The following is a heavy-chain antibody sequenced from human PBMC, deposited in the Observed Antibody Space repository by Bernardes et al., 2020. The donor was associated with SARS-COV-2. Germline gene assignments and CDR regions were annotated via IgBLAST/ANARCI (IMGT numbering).Heavy chain of an antibody. D-gene: IGHD3-22*01. CDR2: MNPNSGNT. Sequence: ASVKVSCKASGYTFTSYDINWVRQATGQGLEWMGWMNPNSGNTGYAQKFQGRVTMTRNTSISTAYMELSSLRSEDTAVYYCARGSRGMIVVVITRYYYYGLDVPGQ. CDR3: ARGSRGMIVVVITRYYYYGLDV. J-gene: IGHJ6*02. V-gene: IGHV1-8*01. CDR1: GYTFTSYD.